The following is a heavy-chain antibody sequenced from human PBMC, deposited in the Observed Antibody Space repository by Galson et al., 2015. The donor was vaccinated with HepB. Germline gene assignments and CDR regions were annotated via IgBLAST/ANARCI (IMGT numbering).Heavy chain of an antibody. J-gene: IGHJ4*02. CDR3: ARDLPGTTAGMLF. D-gene: IGHD2-2*01. CDR1: GFTVRGNY. V-gene: IGHV3-53*01. Sequence: SLRLSCAASGFTVRGNYMTWVRQAPGKGLEWVSVIYNGDRTYYADSVRGRFTISRDISKNTLSLQMNSLRVEDTAVYYCARDLPGTTAGMLFWGQRTVVTVSS. CDR2: IYNGDRT.